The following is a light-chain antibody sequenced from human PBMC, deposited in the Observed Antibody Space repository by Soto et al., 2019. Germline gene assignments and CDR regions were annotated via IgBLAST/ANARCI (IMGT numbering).Light chain of an antibody. CDR1: KNDIGVYDF. J-gene: IGLJ1*01. CDR2: EVV. Sequence: QSALTQPPSASGSPGQSVTISCTGTKNDIGVYDFVSWYQHHPGKAPRLIIYEVVQRPSGVPDRFSGSKSGNTASLTVSGPQAADEGDYFCKSYAGSNTYVFGSGTKLTVL. CDR3: KSYAGSNTYV. V-gene: IGLV2-8*01.